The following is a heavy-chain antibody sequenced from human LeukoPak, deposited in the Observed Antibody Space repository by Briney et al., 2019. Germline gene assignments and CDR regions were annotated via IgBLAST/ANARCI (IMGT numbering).Heavy chain of an antibody. V-gene: IGHV4-61*08. J-gene: IGHJ4*02. Sequence: SETLSLTCTVSGGSISSSGYYWSWIRQPPGKGLEWIGYIYYSGSTNYNPSLKSRVTISVDTSKNQFSLKLSSVTAADTAMYYCARVSGYDWESFYDYWGQGSLVTVSS. CDR2: IYYSGST. CDR1: GGSISSSGYY. CDR3: ARVSGYDWESFYDY. D-gene: IGHD5-12*01.